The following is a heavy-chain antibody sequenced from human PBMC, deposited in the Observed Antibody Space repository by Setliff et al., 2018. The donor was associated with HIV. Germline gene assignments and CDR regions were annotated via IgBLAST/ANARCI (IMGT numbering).Heavy chain of an antibody. J-gene: IGHJ3*02. CDR1: GYTFTSYY. V-gene: IGHV1-46*01. CDR2: INPSGGST. CDR3: ARDRRIAVAGATNDAFDI. D-gene: IGHD6-19*01. Sequence: ASVKVSCKASGYTFTSYYMHWVRQAPGQGLEWMGIINPSGGSTSYAQKFQGRVTMTRDTSTSTVYMELSSLRSEDTGVYYCARDRRIAVAGATNDAFDIWGQGTMVTVSS.